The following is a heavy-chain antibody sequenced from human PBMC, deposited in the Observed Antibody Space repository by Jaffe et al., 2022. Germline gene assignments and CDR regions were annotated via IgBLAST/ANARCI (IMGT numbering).Heavy chain of an antibody. D-gene: IGHD2-15*01. CDR3: AKDIERFTPWYFDL. J-gene: IGHJ2*01. Sequence: EVQLVESGGVVVQPGGSLRLSCAASGFTFDDYAMHWVRQAPGKGLEWVSLISWDGGSTYYADSVKGRFTISRDNSKNSLYLQMNSLRAEDTALYYCAKDIERFTPWYFDLWGRGTLVTVSS. V-gene: IGHV3-43D*04. CDR2: ISWDGGST. CDR1: GFTFDDYA.